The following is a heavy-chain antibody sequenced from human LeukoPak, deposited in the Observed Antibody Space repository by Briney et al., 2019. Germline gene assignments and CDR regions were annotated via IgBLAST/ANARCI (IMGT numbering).Heavy chain of an antibody. Sequence: KPSETPSLTCPVSGGSISSYYRSWIRQPAREGLEWIGRIYTSGSTNYNPSLKSRVTMSVDTSKNQFSLKLSSVTAADTAVYYCARTYSSGYLDYWGQGTLVTVSS. J-gene: IGHJ4*02. V-gene: IGHV4-4*07. CDR2: IYTSGST. CDR1: GGSISSYY. D-gene: IGHD3-22*01. CDR3: ARTYSSGYLDY.